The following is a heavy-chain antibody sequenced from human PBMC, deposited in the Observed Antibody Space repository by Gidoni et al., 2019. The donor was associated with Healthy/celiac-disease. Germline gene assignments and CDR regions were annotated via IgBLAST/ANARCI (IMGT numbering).Heavy chain of an antibody. D-gene: IGHD3-9*01. CDR2: ISGSGGST. CDR3: ANGLVPEGY. Sequence: EVQRLESGRGLVQPGGSLRLSCAAAGLTFSSSAMSWVRQAPGKGLEWVSSISGSGGSTYYADSVKGRFTISRDNSKNTLYLQMNSLRAEDTAVYYCANGLVPEGYWGQGTLVTVSS. CDR1: GLTFSSSA. J-gene: IGHJ4*02. V-gene: IGHV3-23*01.